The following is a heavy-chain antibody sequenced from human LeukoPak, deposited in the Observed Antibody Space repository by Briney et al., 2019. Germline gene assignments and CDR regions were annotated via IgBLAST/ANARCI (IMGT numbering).Heavy chain of an antibody. CDR1: GGSISSNSYY. V-gene: IGHV4-39*01. CDR3: ARTPGQKYYDSSGPFDH. D-gene: IGHD3-22*01. CDR2: IYYSGST. Sequence: PSETLSLTCTVSGGSISSNSYYWGWIRQPPGKGPEWIGSIYYSGSTYYNPSLKSRVTISVDTSKNQFSLKLSSVTAADTAVYYCARTPGQKYYDSSGPFDHWGQGTLVTVSS. J-gene: IGHJ4*02.